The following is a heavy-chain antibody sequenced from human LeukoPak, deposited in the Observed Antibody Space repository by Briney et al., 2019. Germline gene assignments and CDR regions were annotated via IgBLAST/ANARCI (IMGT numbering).Heavy chain of an antibody. J-gene: IGHJ6*02. D-gene: IGHD6-25*01. V-gene: IGHV1-69*13. CDR2: IIPIFGTA. CDR3: ARDPDSSGLYGMDV. Sequence: SVKVSCKASGGTFSSYAISWVRQAPAQGLEWMGGIIPIFGTANYAQKFQGRVTITADESTSTAYMELSSLRSEDTAVYYCARDPDSSGLYGMDVWGQGTTVTVSS. CDR1: GGTFSSYA.